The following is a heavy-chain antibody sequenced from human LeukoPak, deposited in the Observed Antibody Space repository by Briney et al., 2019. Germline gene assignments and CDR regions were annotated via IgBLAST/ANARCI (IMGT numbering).Heavy chain of an antibody. Sequence: ASVKVSCKASGGTFSSYAISWVRQAPGQGLEWMGRIIPILGIANYAQKFQGRVTITADKSTSTAYMELSSLRSEDTAVYYCARDPARVATIGLAFDYWGQGTLVTVSS. CDR3: ARDPARVATIGLAFDY. D-gene: IGHD5-24*01. CDR2: IIPILGIA. J-gene: IGHJ4*02. CDR1: GGTFSSYA. V-gene: IGHV1-69*04.